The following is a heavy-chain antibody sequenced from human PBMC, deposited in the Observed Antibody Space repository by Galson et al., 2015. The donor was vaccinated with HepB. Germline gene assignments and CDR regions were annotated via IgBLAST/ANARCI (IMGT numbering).Heavy chain of an antibody. Sequence: SLRLSCAASGFSFSSYWMTWVRQAPGKGLEWVANIKQDGSEKFYVDSVRGRFTISRDNAKNSLFLQMDSLRAEETAVFYCARVRGVRGTITYYDYGMDDWGQGTTVTVSS. CDR3: ARVRGVRGTITYYDYGMDD. CDR1: GFSFSSYW. V-gene: IGHV3-7*01. J-gene: IGHJ6*02. D-gene: IGHD3-10*01. CDR2: IKQDGSEK.